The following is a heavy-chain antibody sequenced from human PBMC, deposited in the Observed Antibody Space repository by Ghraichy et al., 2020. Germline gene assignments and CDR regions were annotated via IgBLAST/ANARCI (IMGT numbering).Heavy chain of an antibody. J-gene: IGHJ4*02. CDR3: AKYFSIAYYYDSSGLGG. Sequence: GGSLRLSCAASGFTFSSYAMSWVRQAPGKGLEWVSAISGSGGSTYYADSVKGRFTISRDNSKNTLYLQMNSLRAEDTAVYYCAKYFSIAYYYDSSGLGGWGQGTLVTVSS. CDR2: ISGSGGST. D-gene: IGHD3-22*01. V-gene: IGHV3-23*01. CDR1: GFTFSSYA.